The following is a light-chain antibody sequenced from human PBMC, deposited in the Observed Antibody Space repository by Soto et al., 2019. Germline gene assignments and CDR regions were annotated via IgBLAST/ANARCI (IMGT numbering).Light chain of an antibody. CDR3: QQYGSSPRT. CDR2: GAS. CDR1: QSVSSSY. V-gene: IGKV3-20*01. J-gene: IGKJ1*01. Sequence: EIVLTQSPGTLSLSPGERVTLSCRASQSVSSSYLAWYQQKPGQAPRLLIYGASSRATGIPDRFSGIGSATDFTRTISRLEPEDFAVYYCQQYGSSPRTFGQGTQVEI.